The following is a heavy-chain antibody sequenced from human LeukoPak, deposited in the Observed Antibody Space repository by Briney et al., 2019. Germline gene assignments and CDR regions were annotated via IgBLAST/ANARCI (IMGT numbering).Heavy chain of an antibody. J-gene: IGHJ4*02. D-gene: IGHD5-18*01. CDR3: AKDPYSYGSYFDY. Sequence: TGGSLRLSCAASGFTFSGCGMHWVRQAPGKGLEWVAFIWYDGRDKYYADSVKGQFTISRDNSKNTLYLQMNSLRAEDTAVYYWAKDPYSYGSYFDYWGQGTLVIVSS. V-gene: IGHV3-30*02. CDR2: IWYDGRDK. CDR1: GFTFSGCG.